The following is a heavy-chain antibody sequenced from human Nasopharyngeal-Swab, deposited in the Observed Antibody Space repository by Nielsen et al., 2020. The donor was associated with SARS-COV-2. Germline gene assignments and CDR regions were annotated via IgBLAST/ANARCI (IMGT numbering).Heavy chain of an antibody. J-gene: IGHJ5*02. Sequence: SETPSLTCTVSGGSISSGGYYWSWIRQHPGKGLEWIGYIYYSGSTYYNPSLKSRVTISVDTSKNQFSLKLSSVTAADTAVYYCARTYSSSLTDNWFDPWGQGTLVTVSS. D-gene: IGHD6-13*01. CDR3: ARTYSSSLTDNWFDP. CDR1: GGSISSGGYY. CDR2: IYYSGST. V-gene: IGHV4-31*03.